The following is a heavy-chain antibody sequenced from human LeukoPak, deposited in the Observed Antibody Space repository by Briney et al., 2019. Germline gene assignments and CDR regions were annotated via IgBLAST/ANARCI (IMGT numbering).Heavy chain of an antibody. V-gene: IGHV1-18*01. CDR2: ISAYNGNT. CDR1: GYTFTSYG. J-gene: IGHJ6*02. D-gene: IGHD3-22*01. Sequence: GASVKVSCKASGYTFTSYGISWVRQAPGQGLEWMGWISAYNGNTNYAQKLQGRVTMTTDTSTSTAYMELRSLRSDDTAVYYCARDSRYYYDSSGYYGPYGMDVWGQGTTVTVSS. CDR3: ARDSRYYYDSSGYYGPYGMDV.